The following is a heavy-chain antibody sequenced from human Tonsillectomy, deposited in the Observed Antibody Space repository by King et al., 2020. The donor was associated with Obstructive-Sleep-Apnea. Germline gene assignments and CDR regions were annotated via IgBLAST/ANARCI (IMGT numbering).Heavy chain of an antibody. V-gene: IGHV4-31*03. CDR1: GGSISSDTYY. CDR2: LYYTGST. CDR3: ARGRGYRGYDFGLLFDY. J-gene: IGHJ4*02. D-gene: IGHD5-12*01. Sequence: QLQESGPGLVKPSQTLSLTCTVSGGSISSDTYYWRWIRQHPGKGLEWIGSLYYTGSTYYHPSLKRRITVSADTSKNQFSLRLSSVTAADTAVYYCARGRGYRGYDFGLLFDYWGQGTLVTVSS.